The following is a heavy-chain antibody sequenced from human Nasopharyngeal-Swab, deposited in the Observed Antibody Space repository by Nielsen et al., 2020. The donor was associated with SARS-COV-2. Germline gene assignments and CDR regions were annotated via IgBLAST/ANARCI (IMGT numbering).Heavy chain of an antibody. V-gene: IGHV3-9*01. D-gene: IGHD6-19*01. J-gene: IGHJ4*02. CDR1: GFTFDDYA. CDR3: AKDSGIAVAGAFDY. CDR2: ISWNSGST. Sequence: GGSLRLSCAASGFTFDDYAMHWVRQAPGKGLEWVSGISWNSGSTGYADSVKGQFTISRDNAKNSLYLQMNSLRAEDTALYYCAKDSGIAVAGAFDYWGQGTLVTVSS.